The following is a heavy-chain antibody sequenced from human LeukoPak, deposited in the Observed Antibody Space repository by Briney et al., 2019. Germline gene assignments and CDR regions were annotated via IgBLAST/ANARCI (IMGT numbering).Heavy chain of an antibody. CDR3: ARGTYYYDRFDY. J-gene: IGHJ4*02. CDR2: IYTSGST. D-gene: IGHD3-22*01. CDR1: GGSISSYY. Sequence: PSETLSLTCTVSGGSISSYYWSWIRQPAGKGLEWIGRIYTSGSTNYNLSLKSRVTISVDTSKNQFSLKLSSVTAADTAVYYCARGTYYYDRFDYWGQGTLVTVSS. V-gene: IGHV4-4*07.